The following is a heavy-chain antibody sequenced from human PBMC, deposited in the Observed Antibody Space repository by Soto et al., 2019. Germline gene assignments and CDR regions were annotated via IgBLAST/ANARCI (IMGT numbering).Heavy chain of an antibody. CDR2: INHSGST. Sequence: SETLSLTCAVYGGSFSGYYWSWIRQPPGKGLEWIGEINHSGSTNYNPSLKSRVTMSVDTSKSQFSLKLSSVTAADTGVYYCGRGPERSFDFGGKGKRVP. D-gene: IGHD1-1*01. CDR1: GGSFSGYY. J-gene: IGHJ3*01. CDR3: GRGPERSFDF. V-gene: IGHV4-34*01.